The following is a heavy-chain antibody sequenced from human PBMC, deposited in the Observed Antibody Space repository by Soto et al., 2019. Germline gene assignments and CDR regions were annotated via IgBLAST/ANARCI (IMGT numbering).Heavy chain of an antibody. J-gene: IGHJ4*02. D-gene: IGHD3-10*01. CDR3: ARDSSALLWFGELSSYFDY. CDR2: INDGNGNT. V-gene: IGHV1-3*01. CDR1: GYTFTSYA. Sequence: QVQLVQSGAEVKKPGASVKVSCKASGYTFTSYAMHWVRQAPGQRLEWMGWINDGNGNTKYSQKFQGRVTITRDTSASTAYMELSSLRSEDTSVYYCARDSSALLWFGELSSYFDYWGQGTLVTVSS.